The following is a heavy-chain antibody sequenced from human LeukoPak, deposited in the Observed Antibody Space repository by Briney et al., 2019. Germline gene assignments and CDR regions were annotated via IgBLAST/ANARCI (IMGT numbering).Heavy chain of an antibody. V-gene: IGHV4-61*02. CDR2: IYTSGST. D-gene: IGHD3/OR15-3a*01. Sequence: SETLSLTCTVSGGSISSGSYYWRWIRQPAGKGLEWIGRIYTSGSTNYHPSLKSLVTISLDTSNNQFSLKLTSVTAADTAVYYCARGDDFWTGYAFWGQGTLVTVSS. J-gene: IGHJ4*02. CDR3: ARGDDFWTGYAF. CDR1: GGSISSGSYY.